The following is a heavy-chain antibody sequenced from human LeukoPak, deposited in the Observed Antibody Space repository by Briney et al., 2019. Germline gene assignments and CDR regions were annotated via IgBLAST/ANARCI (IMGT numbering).Heavy chain of an antibody. Sequence: SETLSLTCTVSGGSISSSSYYWGWIRQPPGKGLEWTGSIYYSGSTYYNPSLKSRVTISVDTSKNQFSLKLSSVTAADTAVYYCARHFGVVVVITTAFDIWGQGTMVTVSS. J-gene: IGHJ3*02. CDR1: GGSISSSSYY. CDR2: IYYSGST. V-gene: IGHV4-39*01. CDR3: ARHFGVVVVITTAFDI. D-gene: IGHD3-22*01.